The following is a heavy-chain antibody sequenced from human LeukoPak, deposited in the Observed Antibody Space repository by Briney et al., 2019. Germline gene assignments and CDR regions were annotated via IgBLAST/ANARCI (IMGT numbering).Heavy chain of an antibody. J-gene: IGHJ5*02. D-gene: IGHD3-9*01. CDR1: GGSISSYY. Sequence: PSETLSLTCTVSGGSISSYYRSWIRQPAGKGLEWIGRIYTSGSTNYNPSLKSRVTMSVDTSKNQFSLKLSSVTAADTAVYYCARAYAYYDILTGYYEDWFDPWGQGTLVTVSS. V-gene: IGHV4-4*07. CDR2: IYTSGST. CDR3: ARAYAYYDILTGYYEDWFDP.